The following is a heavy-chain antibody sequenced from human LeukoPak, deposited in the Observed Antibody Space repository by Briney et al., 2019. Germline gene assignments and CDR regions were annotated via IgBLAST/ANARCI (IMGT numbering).Heavy chain of an antibody. V-gene: IGHV3-23*01. D-gene: IGHD6-13*01. CDR3: ARDGSSWSFDY. CDR2: ISGSAHKI. Sequence: GGSLRLSCVASGITFSNYAVSWVRQAPEKGLDWVSVISGSAHKIRYADSVKGRFTISRDNSENIVYLQMNNLRAEDTAVYYCARDGSSWSFDYWGQGTLVTVSS. J-gene: IGHJ4*02. CDR1: GITFSNYA.